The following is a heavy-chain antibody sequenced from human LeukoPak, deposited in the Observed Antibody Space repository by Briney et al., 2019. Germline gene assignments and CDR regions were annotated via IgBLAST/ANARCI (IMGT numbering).Heavy chain of an antibody. CDR2: INQSGST. CDR3: GGGGGGESWPGLRPFDY. J-gene: IGHJ4*02. V-gene: IGHV4-39*07. D-gene: IGHD3/OR15-3a*01. Sequence: SETLSLTCTVSGGSISSSSYYWGWIRQPPGKGLEWIGEINQSGSTNYNPSLKSRVTISVDTSKNQFSLKLSSVTAADPAVYYCGGGGGGESWPGLRPFDYWGQGTLVTVSS. CDR1: GGSISSSSYY.